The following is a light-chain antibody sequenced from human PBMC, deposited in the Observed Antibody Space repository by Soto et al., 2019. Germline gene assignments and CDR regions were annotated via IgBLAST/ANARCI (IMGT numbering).Light chain of an antibody. V-gene: IGKV1-5*03. Sequence: DIQMTQSPSTLSASVGDRVIISCRASQNIGSWLAWYQQKPGKAPKLLIYKASSLESGVPSSFSGRGSGTEFTLTISSLQPDDFATYYCQQYDSDWYTFGQGTKLEIK. CDR1: QNIGSW. J-gene: IGKJ2*01. CDR3: QQYDSDWYT. CDR2: KAS.